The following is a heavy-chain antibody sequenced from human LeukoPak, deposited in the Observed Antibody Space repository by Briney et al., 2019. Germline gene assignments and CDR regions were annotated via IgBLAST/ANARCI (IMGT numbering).Heavy chain of an antibody. CDR3: AKDPRKGITIFGVVINWFDP. Sequence: GGSLRLSCAASGFTFSSYAMSWVRQAPGKGLEWVSAISGSGGSTYYADSVKGRFTISRDNAKNSLYLQMNSLRAEDTAVYYCAKDPRKGITIFGVVINWFDPWGQGTLVTVSS. D-gene: IGHD3-3*01. CDR1: GFTFSSYA. V-gene: IGHV3-23*01. J-gene: IGHJ5*02. CDR2: ISGSGGST.